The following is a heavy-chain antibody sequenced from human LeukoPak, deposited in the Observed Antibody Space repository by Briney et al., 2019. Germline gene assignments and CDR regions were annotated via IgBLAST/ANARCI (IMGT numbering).Heavy chain of an antibody. Sequence: PSETLSLTCTVSGGSISSSSYYWGWIRQPPGKGLEWIGSIYYSGSTYYNPSLKSRVTISVDTSKNQFSLKLSSVTAADTAVYYCARRPVVVTAPIDYWGQGTLITVSS. CDR1: GGSISSSSYY. CDR2: IYYSGST. V-gene: IGHV4-39*01. J-gene: IGHJ4*02. CDR3: ARRPVVVTAPIDY. D-gene: IGHD2-21*02.